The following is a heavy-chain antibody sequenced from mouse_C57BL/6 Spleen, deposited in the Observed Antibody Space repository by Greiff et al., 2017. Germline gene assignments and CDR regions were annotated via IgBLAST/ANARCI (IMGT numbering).Heavy chain of an antibody. J-gene: IGHJ1*03. V-gene: IGHV1-63*01. D-gene: IGHD1-1*01. Sequence: VKLMESGAELVRPGTSVKMSCKASGYTFTNYWIGWAKQRPGHGLEWIGDIYPGGGYTNYNEKFKGKATLTADKSSSTAYMQFSSLTSEDSAIYYCARRGSSSDWYFDVWGTGTTVTVSS. CDR3: ARRGSSSDWYFDV. CDR1: GYTFTNYW. CDR2: IYPGGGYT.